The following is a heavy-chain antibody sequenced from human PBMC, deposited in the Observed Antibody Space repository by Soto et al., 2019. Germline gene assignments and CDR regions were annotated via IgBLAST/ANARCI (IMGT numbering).Heavy chain of an antibody. J-gene: IGHJ6*02. V-gene: IGHV3-30*18. Sequence: PGGSLRLSCAASGFTFSSYGMHWVRQAPGKGLEWVAVISYDGSNKYYADSVKGRFTISRDNSKNTLYLQMNSLRAEDTAVYYCAKDRGSSWYYGMDVWGQGTTVTVSS. CDR2: ISYDGSNK. D-gene: IGHD6-13*01. CDR1: GFTFSSYG. CDR3: AKDRGSSWYYGMDV.